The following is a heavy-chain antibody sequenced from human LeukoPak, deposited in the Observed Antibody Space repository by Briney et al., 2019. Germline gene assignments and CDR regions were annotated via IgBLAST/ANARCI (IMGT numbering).Heavy chain of an antibody. CDR2: TYYRSKWYN. D-gene: IGHD6-13*01. V-gene: IGHV6-1*01. CDR1: GDSVSSNSAA. J-gene: IGHJ3*02. CDR3: ARDPLDGIAAAGTQGRDAFDI. Sequence: SQTLSLTCAISGDSVSSNSAAWNWIRQSPSRGLERLGRTYYRSKWYNDYAVSVKSRITINPDTSKNQFSLQLNSVTPEDTAVYYCARDPLDGIAAAGTQGRDAFDIWGQGTMVTVSS.